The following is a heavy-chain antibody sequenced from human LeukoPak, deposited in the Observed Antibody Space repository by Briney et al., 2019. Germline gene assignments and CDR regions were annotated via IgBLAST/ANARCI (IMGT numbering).Heavy chain of an antibody. CDR2: IYYSGSN. J-gene: IGHJ4*02. V-gene: IGHV4-59*01. CDR1: GGSISSYY. D-gene: IGHD3-22*01. Sequence: SETLSLTCTVSGGSISSYYWSWIRQPPGKGLEWIGYIYYSGSNNYNPAPKRRVTISVDTSKNQFSLKLSSVTAADTAVYYCAREDYYDSSFDYWGQGTLVTVSS. CDR3: AREDYYDSSFDY.